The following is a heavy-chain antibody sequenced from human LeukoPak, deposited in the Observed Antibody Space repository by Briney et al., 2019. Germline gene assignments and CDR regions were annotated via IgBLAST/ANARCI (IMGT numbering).Heavy chain of an antibody. V-gene: IGHV4-34*01. J-gene: IGHJ6*02. D-gene: IGHD6-19*01. CDR2: INHSGST. CDR1: GGSFSGYY. Sequence: SETLSLTCAVYGGSFSGYYWSWIRQPPGKGLEWIGEINHSGSTNYNPSLKSRVTISVDTSKNQFSLKLSSVTAADTAVYYCARVGSSGWYRSEYYYCGMDVWGQGTTVTVSS. CDR3: ARVGSSGWYRSEYYYCGMDV.